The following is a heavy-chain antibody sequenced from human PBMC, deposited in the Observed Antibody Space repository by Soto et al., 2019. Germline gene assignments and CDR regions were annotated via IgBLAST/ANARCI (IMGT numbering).Heavy chain of an antibody. CDR1: GFTFSSYG. V-gene: IGHV3-30*18. J-gene: IGHJ6*02. D-gene: IGHD2-2*01. CDR2: ISYDGSNK. Sequence: HPGGSLRLSCAASGFTFSSYGMHWVRQAPGKGLERVAVISYDGSNKYYADFVKGRFTISRDNSKNTLYLQMNSLRAEDTAVYYCAKGLLVPAAMTYYYYYYGMDVWGQGTTVTVSS. CDR3: AKGLLVPAAMTYYYYYYGMDV.